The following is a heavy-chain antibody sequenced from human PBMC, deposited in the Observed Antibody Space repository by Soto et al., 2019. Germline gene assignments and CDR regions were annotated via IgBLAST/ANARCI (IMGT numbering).Heavy chain of an antibody. V-gene: IGHV3-23*01. CDR3: ANTHLITMIVDPFDY. J-gene: IGHJ4*02. CDR2: ISGSGGST. D-gene: IGHD3-22*01. CDR1: GFTFSSYA. Sequence: GALRLSCAAPGFTFSSYAMSWVRQAPGKGLEWVSAISGSGGSTYYADSVKGRFTISRDNSKNTLYLQMNSLRAEDTAVYYCANTHLITMIVDPFDYWGQGTLVTVS.